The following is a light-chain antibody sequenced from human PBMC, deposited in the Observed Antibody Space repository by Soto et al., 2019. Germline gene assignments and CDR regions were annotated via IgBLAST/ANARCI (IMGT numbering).Light chain of an antibody. CDR2: EVS. CDR3: SSYAGSNIVV. CDR1: SSDVGGYNF. Sequence: QSALTQPPSASGSPGQSVTISCTGTSSDVGGYNFVSWYQQHPGKAPKLMIYEVSERPSGVTDRFSGSKSGNTASLTVSGLPAEDEADYYCSSYAGSNIVVFGGGTKLTVL. V-gene: IGLV2-8*01. J-gene: IGLJ2*01.